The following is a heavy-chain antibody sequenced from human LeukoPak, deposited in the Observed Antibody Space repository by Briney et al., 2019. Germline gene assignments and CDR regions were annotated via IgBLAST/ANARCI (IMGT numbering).Heavy chain of an antibody. V-gene: IGHV3-11*03. Sequence: PGGSLRLSCAASGFTFSDYYMSWIRQAPGKGLEWVAYIGGSTSRTNYADSVKGRFTISRDNAKNSLYLQMNSLRAEDTAVYYCAKMGAPSKRGYSSAWYSDDWGQGTLVTVSS. CDR3: AKMGAPSKRGYSSAWYSDD. D-gene: IGHD6-19*01. J-gene: IGHJ4*02. CDR1: GFTFSDYY. CDR2: IGGSTSRT.